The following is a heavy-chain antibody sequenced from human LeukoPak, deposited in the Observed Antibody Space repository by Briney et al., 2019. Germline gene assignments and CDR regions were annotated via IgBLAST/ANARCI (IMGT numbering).Heavy chain of an antibody. V-gene: IGHV3-23*01. J-gene: IGHJ4*02. CDR2: ISGSGGST. D-gene: IGHD2-2*01. CDR1: GFTFSSYA. Sequence: GGSLRLSCAASGFTFSSYAMSWVRQAPGKGLEWVSAISGSGGSTYYADSVKGRFTISRDNSKNTLYLQMNSLRAEDTAVYYCAKEGGGYCSSTSCSFDYWGQGTLVTVSS. CDR3: AKEGGGYCSSTSCSFDY.